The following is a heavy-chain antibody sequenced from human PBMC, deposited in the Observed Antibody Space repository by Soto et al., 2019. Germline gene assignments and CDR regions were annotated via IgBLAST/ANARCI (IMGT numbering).Heavy chain of an antibody. CDR1: GYTFTGYY. CDR3: ARDGAARIAAAGYYYYGMDV. J-gene: IGHJ6*02. D-gene: IGHD6-13*01. CDR2: INPNSGGT. V-gene: IGHV1-2*02. Sequence: ASVKVSCKASGYTFTGYYMHWVRQAPGHGLEWMGWINPNSGGTNYAQKFQGRVTMTRDTSISTAYMELSRLRSDETAVYYCARDGAARIAAAGYYYYGMDVWGQGTTVTVSS.